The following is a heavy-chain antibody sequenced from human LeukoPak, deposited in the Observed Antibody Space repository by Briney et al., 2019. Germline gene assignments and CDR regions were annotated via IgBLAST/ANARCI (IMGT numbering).Heavy chain of an antibody. CDR2: ISSSGSTI. V-gene: IGHV3-11*01. Sequence: GGSLRLSCAASGFTFSDYYMSWLRQAPGKGLEWVSYISSSGSTIYYADSVKGRFTISRDNAKNSLYLQMNSLRAEDTAVYYCAKDPVSVLWYFDYWGQGTLVTVSS. J-gene: IGHJ4*02. D-gene: IGHD3-10*01. CDR3: AKDPVSVLWYFDY. CDR1: GFTFSDYY.